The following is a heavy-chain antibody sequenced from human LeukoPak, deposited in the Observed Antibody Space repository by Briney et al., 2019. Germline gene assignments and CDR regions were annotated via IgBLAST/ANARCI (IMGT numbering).Heavy chain of an antibody. CDR3: AKAELGVDTFFDY. CDR2: LSGSGAGT. J-gene: IGHJ4*02. Sequence: GGSLRLSCAASGFTFSDYALGWVRQAPGRGLEWVATLSGSGAGTYYSDSVQGRFTISRDNSKRTLFLQMNSLRAEDTAFYYCAKAELGVDTFFDYWGQGTLVTVSS. CDR1: GFTFSDYA. V-gene: IGHV3-23*01. D-gene: IGHD3-3*01.